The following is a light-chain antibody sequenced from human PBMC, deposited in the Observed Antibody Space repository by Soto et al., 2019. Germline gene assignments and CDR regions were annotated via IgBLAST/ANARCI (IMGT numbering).Light chain of an antibody. J-gene: IGKJ5*01. Sequence: EIVMTQSPGPLSLSPWERATLSFMASQSVSSSYLAWHQQKPGQAPRLLIYGASNRATGIPDRFSGSGSGTDFTLTISRLEPEDFAVYYCQQYSSSITFGQGTRLEVK. V-gene: IGKV3-20*01. CDR3: QQYSSSIT. CDR2: GAS. CDR1: QSVSSSY.